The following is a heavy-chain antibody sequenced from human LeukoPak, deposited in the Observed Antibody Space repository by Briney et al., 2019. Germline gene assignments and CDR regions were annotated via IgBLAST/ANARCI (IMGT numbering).Heavy chain of an antibody. CDR1: GFTFSSNA. D-gene: IGHD4-17*01. Sequence: GGSLRLSCAASGFTFSSNAMSWVRQAPGKGLEWVSAISSSSSSIYYADSVKGRFTVSRDNAKSSLYLQMNSLRAEDTAVYYCARSPYGGYGDNWGQGTLVTVSS. CDR3: ARSPYGGYGDN. J-gene: IGHJ4*02. CDR2: ISSSSSSI. V-gene: IGHV3-21*01.